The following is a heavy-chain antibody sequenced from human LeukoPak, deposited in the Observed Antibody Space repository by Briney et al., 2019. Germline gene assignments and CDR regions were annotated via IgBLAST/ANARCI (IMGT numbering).Heavy chain of an antibody. CDR2: IYYSGST. CDR1: GGSITNYY. J-gene: IGHJ4*02. V-gene: IGHV4-59*01. D-gene: IGHD3-22*01. Sequence: PSETLSLTCTVSGGSITNYYWSWIRQPPGKGPEWIGYIYYSGSTNYNPSLKSRVTISVDTSKTQFSLKLSSVTAADTAVYYCAGAYYDSSGYYLVHWGQGTLVTVSS. CDR3: AGAYYDSSGYYLVH.